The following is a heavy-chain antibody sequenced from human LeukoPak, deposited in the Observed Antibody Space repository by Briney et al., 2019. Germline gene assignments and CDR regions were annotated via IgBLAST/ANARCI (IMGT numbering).Heavy chain of an antibody. J-gene: IGHJ4*02. CDR3: SRENRCFGVTIFDY. CDR1: GGTFSSYG. Sequence: ASVKVSCKASGGTFSSYGMSWVRQAPGKGLEWMGRIIPIFCTATYTHQFPGTVTITTDESTSPAYMELRSLRSEDTAVYYCSRENRCFGVTIFDYWGQGTLVTVSS. D-gene: IGHD3-10*01. V-gene: IGHV1-69*05. CDR2: IIPIFCTA.